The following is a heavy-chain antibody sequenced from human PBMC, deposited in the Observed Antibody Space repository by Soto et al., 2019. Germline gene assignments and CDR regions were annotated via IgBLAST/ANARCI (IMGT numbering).Heavy chain of an antibody. CDR1: GGSISSGDYY. Sequence: SETLSLTCTVSGGSISSGDYYWSWIRQPPGKGLEWIGYIYYSGSTYYNPSLKSRVTISVDTSKNQFSLKLSSVTAADTAVYYCASDSSGYYPFDYWGQGTLVTVSS. CDR2: IYYSGST. V-gene: IGHV4-30-4*01. D-gene: IGHD3-22*01. CDR3: ASDSSGYYPFDY. J-gene: IGHJ4*02.